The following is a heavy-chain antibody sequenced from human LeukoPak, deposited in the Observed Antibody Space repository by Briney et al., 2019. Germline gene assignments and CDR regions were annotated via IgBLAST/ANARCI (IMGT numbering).Heavy chain of an antibody. CDR3: ARHTPNRGGDAFDI. CDR2: INHSGST. V-gene: IGHV4-34*01. D-gene: IGHD7-27*01. CDR1: GGSFSGYY. J-gene: IGHJ3*02. Sequence: SETLSLTCAVYGGSFSGYYWSWIRQPPGKGLEWIGEINHSGSTNYNPSLKSRVTISVDTSKNQFSLKLSSVTAADTAVYYCARHTPNRGGDAFDIWGQGTMVTVSS.